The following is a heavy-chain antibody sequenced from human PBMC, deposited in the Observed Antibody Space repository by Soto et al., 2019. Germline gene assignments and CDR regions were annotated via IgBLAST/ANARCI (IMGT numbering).Heavy chain of an antibody. V-gene: IGHV3-30*18. D-gene: IGHD6-13*01. Sequence: QVQLVESGGGVVQPGRSLRLSCAASGFTFSSYGMHWVRQAPGKGLEWVAVISYDGNNKYYADSVKGRFTISRDNSKNTLYLQMNSLVAEDTAMYYCAKASTIAAAGHWYLDRWGRGTLVSVSS. CDR3: AKASTIAAAGHWYLDR. J-gene: IGHJ2*01. CDR2: ISYDGNNK. CDR1: GFTFSSYG.